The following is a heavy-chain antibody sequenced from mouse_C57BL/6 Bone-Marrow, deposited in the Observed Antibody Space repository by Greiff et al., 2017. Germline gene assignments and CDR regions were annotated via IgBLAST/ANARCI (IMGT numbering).Heavy chain of an antibody. D-gene: IGHD2-3*01. J-gene: IGHJ4*01. Sequence: VQLKESGGGLVQPGGSLTLSCAASGFTFSDYYMYWVRQTPEKRLEWVAYISNGGGSNYYPDTVKGRFTISRDNAKNTLYLQMSRLKSEDTAMYYCARRGYDGYYDYAMDYWGQGTSVTVSS. CDR3: ARRGYDGYYDYAMDY. CDR2: ISNGGGSN. CDR1: GFTFSDYY. V-gene: IGHV5-12*01.